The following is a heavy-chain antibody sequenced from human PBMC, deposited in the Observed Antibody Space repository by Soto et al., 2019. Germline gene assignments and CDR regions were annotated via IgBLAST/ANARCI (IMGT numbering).Heavy chain of an antibody. V-gene: IGHV3-66*01. CDR2: IYSGGST. CDR3: ARDRPDCSGGSCYYHFDY. D-gene: IGHD2-15*01. CDR1: GFTVSSNY. Sequence: PGGSLRLSCAASGFTVSSNYMSWVRQAPGKGLEWVSVIYSGGSTYYADSVKGRFTISRDNSKNTLYLQMNSLRAEDTAVYYCARDRPDCSGGSCYYHFDYWGQGTLVTVSS. J-gene: IGHJ4*02.